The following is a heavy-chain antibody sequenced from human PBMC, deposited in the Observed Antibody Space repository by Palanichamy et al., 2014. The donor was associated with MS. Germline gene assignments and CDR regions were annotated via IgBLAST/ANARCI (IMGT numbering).Heavy chain of an antibody. CDR1: GDSIGSSDW. CDR3: ARNGYYCIDY. V-gene: IGHV4-4*02. D-gene: IGHD3-22*01. J-gene: IGHJ4*02. CDR2: IHHSGGT. Sequence: QVQLQESGPGLVQPSGTLSLTCGVFGDSIGSSDWWSWVRQSPGKGLEWIGEIHHSGGTNYNPSLKSRVTISVDRSKNQFSLNLRSVSAADTAICYCARNGYYCIDYWGQGTLVTVSS.